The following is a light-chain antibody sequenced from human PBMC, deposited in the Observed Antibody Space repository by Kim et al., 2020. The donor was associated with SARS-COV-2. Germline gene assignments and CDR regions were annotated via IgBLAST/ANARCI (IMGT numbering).Light chain of an antibody. J-gene: IGLJ2*01. V-gene: IGLV2-8*01. CDR1: SSDVGGYNY. CDR2: EVS. Sequence: GQSVTISSTGTSSDVGGYNYVSWYQQHPGKAPKLMIYEVSKRPSGVPDRFSGSNSGNTASLTVSGLQAEDEADYYCSSYAGSNNLVFGGGTQLTVL. CDR3: SSYAGSNNLV.